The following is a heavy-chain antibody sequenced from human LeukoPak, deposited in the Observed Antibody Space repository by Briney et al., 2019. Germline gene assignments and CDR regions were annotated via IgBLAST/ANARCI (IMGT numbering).Heavy chain of an antibody. V-gene: IGHV4-59*01. CDR2: IYNSRSI. Sequence: SETLSFTCTVSGGSISNYYWNWIRQPPGKGLDGIGYIYNSRSINYNPSLKSRVNISVDTSKNQSSLRPTSVSAADTAVYYCARGFDSKSTYFDYWGQGTLLTVSS. CDR1: GGSISNYY. J-gene: IGHJ4*02. D-gene: IGHD5-12*01. CDR3: ARGFDSKSTYFDY.